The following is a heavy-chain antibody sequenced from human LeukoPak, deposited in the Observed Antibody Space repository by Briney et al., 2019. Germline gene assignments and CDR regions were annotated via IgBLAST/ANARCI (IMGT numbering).Heavy chain of an antibody. CDR1: GGSFSAYY. D-gene: IGHD3-9*01. Sequence: SETLSLNCAVYGGSFSAYYWSWIRQPPGKGLEWIGEINHSGSTNYNPSLKSRVTISVDTSKNQFSLKLSSVTAADTAVYYCAREGYDILDRANDYWGQGTLVTVSS. J-gene: IGHJ4*02. V-gene: IGHV4-34*01. CDR2: INHSGST. CDR3: AREGYDILDRANDY.